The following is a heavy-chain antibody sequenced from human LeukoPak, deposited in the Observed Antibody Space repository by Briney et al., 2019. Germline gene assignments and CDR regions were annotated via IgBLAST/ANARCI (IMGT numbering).Heavy chain of an antibody. D-gene: IGHD3-16*01. CDR2: INPNSGGT. CDR1: GGTFTIHT. J-gene: IGHJ4*02. CDR3: ARGWGGFDY. V-gene: IGHV1-2*02. Sequence: ASVKVSCKASGGTFTIHTITWVRQAPGRGLEWMGWINPNSGGTNYAQKFQGRVTMTRDTSISTAYMELSRLRSDDTAVYYCARGWGGFDYWGQGTLVTVSS.